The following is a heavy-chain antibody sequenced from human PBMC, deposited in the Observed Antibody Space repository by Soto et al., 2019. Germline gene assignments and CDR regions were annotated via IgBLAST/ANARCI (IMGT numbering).Heavy chain of an antibody. CDR2: MNPTTGNA. Sequence: QVQLVQSGAGVKKPGASVKVSCKASGYTFTSYDIHWVRQAPGQRLEWMGWMNPTTGNAASGQKFQGRVTMTRNTSISTAYMQLSSLRSEDTAVYFCARVGRGTSGYFDYWGQGTLVTVSS. V-gene: IGHV1-8*01. CDR1: GYTFTSYD. CDR3: ARVGRGTSGYFDY. D-gene: IGHD6-19*01. J-gene: IGHJ4*02.